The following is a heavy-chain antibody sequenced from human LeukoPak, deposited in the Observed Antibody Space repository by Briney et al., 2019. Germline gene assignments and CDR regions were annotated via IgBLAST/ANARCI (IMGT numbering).Heavy chain of an antibody. V-gene: IGHV5-51*01. CDR1: GYSFTSYW. Sequence: GESLKISWKGSGYSFTSYWIGGVRQMPGKGLEWMWIIYPGDSDTRYSPSVQGKITISADKSISTAYLQWSSLKASDTAMYYCARLRSSSWYKYFQHWGQGTLVTVSS. J-gene: IGHJ1*01. D-gene: IGHD6-13*01. CDR2: IYPGDSDT. CDR3: ARLRSSSWYKYFQH.